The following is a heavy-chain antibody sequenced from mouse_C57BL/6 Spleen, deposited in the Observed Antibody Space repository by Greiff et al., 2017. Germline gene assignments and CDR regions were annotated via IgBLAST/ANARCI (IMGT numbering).Heavy chain of an antibody. CDR2: INPSTGGT. CDR3: ARGKAIYYDYDDYAMDY. V-gene: IGHV1-42*01. D-gene: IGHD2-4*01. CDR1: GYSFTGYY. J-gene: IGHJ4*01. Sequence: EVQLQQSGPELVKPGASVKISCKASGYSFTGYYMNWVKQSPEKSLEWIGEINPSTGGTTYNQKFKAKATLTVDKSSSTAYMQLKSLTSEDSAVYYCARGKAIYYDYDDYAMDYWGQGTSVTVSS.